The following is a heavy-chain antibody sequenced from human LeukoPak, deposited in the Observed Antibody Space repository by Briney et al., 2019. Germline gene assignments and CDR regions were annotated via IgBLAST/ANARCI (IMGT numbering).Heavy chain of an antibody. CDR2: IRYDGSNK. V-gene: IGHV3-30*02. J-gene: IGHJ6*03. D-gene: IGHD2/OR15-2a*01. CDR1: GFTFSSYG. Sequence: GGSLGLSCAASGFTFSSYGMHWVRQAPGKGLEWVAFIRYDGSNKYYADSVKGRFTISRDNSKNTLYLQMNSLRAEDTAVYYCAKDVQNLFYYYYYMDVWGKGTTVTVSS. CDR3: AKDVQNLFYYYYYMDV.